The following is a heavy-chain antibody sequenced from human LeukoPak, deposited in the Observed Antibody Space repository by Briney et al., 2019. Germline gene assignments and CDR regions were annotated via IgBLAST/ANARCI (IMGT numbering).Heavy chain of an antibody. D-gene: IGHD6-19*01. CDR3: ARGRIAVAGNPDY. CDR1: GYTFTGYY. J-gene: IGHJ4*02. Sequence: ASVKVSCKASGYTFTGYYMHWVRQAPGQGLEWMGRINPNSGGTNYAQKFQGRVTMTRDTSISTAYMELSRLRSDDTAVYYCARGRIAVAGNPDYWGQATLVTVSS. V-gene: IGHV1-2*06. CDR2: INPNSGGT.